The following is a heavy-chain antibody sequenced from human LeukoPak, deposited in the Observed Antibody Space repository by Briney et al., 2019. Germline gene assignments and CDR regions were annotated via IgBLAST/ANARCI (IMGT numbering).Heavy chain of an antibody. Sequence: SETLSLTCSVSGGSISSYYWSWIRQPPGKGLEWIGYMYNSGSANYNPSLKSRVTISLDTSKNQFSLKLNSVTAADTAVYYCARVTGYMTEDYFDYWGQGTLITVSS. V-gene: IGHV4-59*13. D-gene: IGHD6-13*01. CDR2: MYNSGSA. CDR3: ARVTGYMTEDYFDY. CDR1: GGSISSYY. J-gene: IGHJ4*02.